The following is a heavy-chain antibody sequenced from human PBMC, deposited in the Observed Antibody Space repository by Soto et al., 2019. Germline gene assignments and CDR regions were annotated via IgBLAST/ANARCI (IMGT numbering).Heavy chain of an antibody. CDR3: VRDFEGSYGYGPFDY. Sequence: SWGSLRLSCAASGFTFISYWMSLCRQSPWKGLEWVANIKQDGSENYYVDSVRGRFTISRDNAKNSLYLQMNSLRAEDTAVYYCVRDFEGSYGYGPFDYWGQGTLVTVSS. J-gene: IGHJ4*02. CDR1: GFTFISYW. D-gene: IGHD5-18*01. CDR2: IKQDGSEN. V-gene: IGHV3-7*03.